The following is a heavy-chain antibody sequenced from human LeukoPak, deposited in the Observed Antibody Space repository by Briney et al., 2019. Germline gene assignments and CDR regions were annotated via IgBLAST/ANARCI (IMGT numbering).Heavy chain of an antibody. CDR1: GFTFSAYW. Sequence: GGSLRLSCAASGFTFSAYWMTWVRQAPGKGLAWVANIIEGGDVKYYVDSVKGRFTISRDNPKNSLYLQMTSLRADDTAVYYCARSSGGSSYYYYMDVWGKGTTVTISS. CDR2: IIEGGDVK. CDR3: ARSSGGSSYYYYMDV. D-gene: IGHD2-15*01. V-gene: IGHV3-7*01. J-gene: IGHJ6*03.